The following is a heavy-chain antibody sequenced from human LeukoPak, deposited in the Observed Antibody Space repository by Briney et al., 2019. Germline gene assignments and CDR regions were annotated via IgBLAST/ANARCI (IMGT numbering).Heavy chain of an antibody. CDR3: ARGPPFLEWLFDNHGMDV. J-gene: IGHJ6*02. D-gene: IGHD3-3*01. Sequence: SETLSLTCTVSGGSFSSGSYYWSWIRQPPGKGLEWIGYIYYSGSTNYNPSLKSRVTISVDTSKNQFSLKLSSVTAADTAVYYCARGPPFLEWLFDNHGMDVWGQGTTVTVSS. V-gene: IGHV4-61*01. CDR2: IYYSGST. CDR1: GGSFSSGSYY.